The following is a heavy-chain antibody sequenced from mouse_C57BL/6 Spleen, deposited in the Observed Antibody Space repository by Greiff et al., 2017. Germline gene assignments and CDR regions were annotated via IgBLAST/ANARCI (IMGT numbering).Heavy chain of an antibody. CDR3: TRDNYDYGVFDY. CDR1: GFTFSSYA. J-gene: IGHJ2*01. V-gene: IGHV5-9-1*02. CDR2: ISSGGDYI. D-gene: IGHD2-4*01. Sequence: EVKVVESGEGLVKPGGSLKLSCAASGFTFSSYAMSWVRQTPEKRLEWVAYISSGGDYIYYADTVKGRFTISRDNARNTLYLQMSSLKSEDTAMYYCTRDNYDYGVFDYWGQGTTLTVSS.